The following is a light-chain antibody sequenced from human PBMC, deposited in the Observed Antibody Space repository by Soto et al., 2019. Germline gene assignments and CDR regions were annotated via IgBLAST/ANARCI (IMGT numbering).Light chain of an antibody. CDR2: AVV. CDR1: RNDIGGYEF. CDR3: KSYAGSNTYV. Sequence: QSALTQPPSASGSRGQSVTISCTGTRNDIGGYEFVSWYQHHTGKAPKLISYAVVQRPSGVPDRFSGSKSGNTASLTVSGLQAADEADYYGKSYAGSNTYVFGTGTKVT. V-gene: IGLV2-8*01. J-gene: IGLJ1*01.